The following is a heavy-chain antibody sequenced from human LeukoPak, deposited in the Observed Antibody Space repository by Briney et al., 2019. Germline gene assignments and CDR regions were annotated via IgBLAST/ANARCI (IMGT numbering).Heavy chain of an antibody. D-gene: IGHD1-26*01. CDR3: AKDDGSATMGFDS. Sequence: SVKVSCKASGGTFSNYAFSWVRQAPGQGLEWMGGIIPIFRTTNYAEQFQGRVMITTDESTNTAYLDLSSLRSEDTAVYYCAKDDGSATMGFDSWGQGTLVSVSS. CDR1: GGTFSNYA. J-gene: IGHJ5*01. V-gene: IGHV1-69*05. CDR2: IIPIFRTT.